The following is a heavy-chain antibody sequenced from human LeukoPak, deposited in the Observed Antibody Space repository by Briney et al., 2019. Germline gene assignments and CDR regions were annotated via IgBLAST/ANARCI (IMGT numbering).Heavy chain of an antibody. CDR3: ATDRPGDYYDSSGYTFDY. CDR2: FDPEDGET. V-gene: IGHV1-24*01. CDR1: GYTLTELS. Sequence: ASVKVSCKVSGYTLTELSMHWVRQAPGKGLEWMGGFDPEDGETIYAQKFQGRVTMTEDTSTDTAYMELSGLRSEDTAVYYCATDRPGDYYDSSGYTFDYWGQGTLVTVSS. J-gene: IGHJ4*02. D-gene: IGHD3-22*01.